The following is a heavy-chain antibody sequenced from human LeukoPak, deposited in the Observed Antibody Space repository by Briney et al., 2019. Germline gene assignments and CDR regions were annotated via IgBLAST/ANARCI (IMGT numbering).Heavy chain of an antibody. CDR3: ASIIAVAGTGFDY. CDR2: ISGSGGST. CDR1: GFTFSSYA. D-gene: IGHD6-19*01. V-gene: IGHV3-23*01. J-gene: IGHJ4*02. Sequence: GGSLRLSCAASGFTFSSYAMSWVRQAPGKGLEWVSAISGSGGSTYYADSVKGRFTISRDNSRNTLYLQMNSLRAEDTAVYYCASIIAVAGTGFDYWGQGTLDTVSS.